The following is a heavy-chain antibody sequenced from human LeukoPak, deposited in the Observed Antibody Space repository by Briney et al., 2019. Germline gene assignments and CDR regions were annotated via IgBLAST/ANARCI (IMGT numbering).Heavy chain of an antibody. CDR3: ARGGYSYGPEDYFDY. Sequence: GGSLRLSCAASGFTFSSYSMNWVRQAPGKGLEWASSISSSSSCIYYADSVKGRFTISRDNAKNSLYLQMNSLRAEDTAVYYCARGGYSYGPEDYFDYWGQGTLVTVSS. CDR2: ISSSSSCI. CDR1: GFTFSSYS. V-gene: IGHV3-21*01. D-gene: IGHD5-18*01. J-gene: IGHJ4*02.